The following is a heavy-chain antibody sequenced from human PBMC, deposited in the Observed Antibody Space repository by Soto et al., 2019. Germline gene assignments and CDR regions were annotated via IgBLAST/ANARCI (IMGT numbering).Heavy chain of an antibody. V-gene: IGHV3-23*01. J-gene: IGHJ4*02. D-gene: IGHD6-19*01. Sequence: GGSLRLSCAASGFTFSSYAMSWVRQAPGKGLEWVSGISGSGDYTYYADSVKGRFTISRANSKSTLYLQMNRLRAEDTAVYYCAKLCCSSGWYRDYFDYWGQGALVTVSS. CDR1: GFTFSSYA. CDR3: AKLCCSSGWYRDYFDY. CDR2: ISGSGDYT.